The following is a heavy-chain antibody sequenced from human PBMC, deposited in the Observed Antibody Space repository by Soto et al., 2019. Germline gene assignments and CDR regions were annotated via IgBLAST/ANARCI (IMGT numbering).Heavy chain of an antibody. CDR3: ARHSGGYYRMYNWFDP. V-gene: IGHV4-59*08. J-gene: IGHJ5*02. Sequence: QVQLQESGPGLVKPSETLSLTCTVSGGSISSYYWSWIRQPPGKGLEWIGYIYYSGSTNYNPSLMSRVTISVDTSKNQFSLKLSSVAAADTAGYYCARHSGGYYRMYNWFDPWGQGTLVTVSS. CDR2: IYYSGST. D-gene: IGHD3-10*01. CDR1: GGSISSYY.